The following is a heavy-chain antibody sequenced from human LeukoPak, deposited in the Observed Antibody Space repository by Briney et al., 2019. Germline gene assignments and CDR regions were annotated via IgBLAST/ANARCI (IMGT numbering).Heavy chain of an antibody. CDR3: ARRNPYCSSTSCYQSPWFDP. CDR2: IYYSGST. CDR1: GGSISSYY. Sequence: SETLSLTCTVSGGSISSYYWSWIRQPPGKGLEWIGYIYYSGSTNYNPSLKSRVTISVDTSKNQFSLKLSSVTAADTAVYHCARRNPYCSSTSCYQSPWFDPWGQGTLVTVSS. J-gene: IGHJ5*02. D-gene: IGHD2-2*01. V-gene: IGHV4-59*08.